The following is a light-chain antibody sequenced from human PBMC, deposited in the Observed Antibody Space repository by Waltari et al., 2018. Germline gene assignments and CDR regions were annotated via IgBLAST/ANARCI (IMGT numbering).Light chain of an antibody. Sequence: EIVMTQSPAPLSVSPGERATLSCRASQSVSSNLAWYQQKPGQAPRLLISGASTRATGIPARFSGSGSGTEFTLTISSLQSEDFAVYYCQQYNNWPPNTFGQGTKLEIK. CDR2: GAS. V-gene: IGKV3-15*01. J-gene: IGKJ2*01. CDR3: QQYNNWPPNT. CDR1: QSVSSN.